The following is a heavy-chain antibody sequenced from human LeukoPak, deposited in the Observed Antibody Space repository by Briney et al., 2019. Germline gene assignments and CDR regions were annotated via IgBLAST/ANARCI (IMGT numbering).Heavy chain of an antibody. CDR3: ARVRRQWLVLDWFDP. CDR1: GFTFSSYA. Sequence: TGGSLRLSCAASGFTFSSYAMHWVRQAPGKGLEWVAVISYDGSNKYYADSVKGRFTISRDNSKNTLYLQMNSLRAEDTAVYYCARVRRQWLVLDWFDPWGQGTLVTVSS. J-gene: IGHJ5*02. D-gene: IGHD6-19*01. CDR2: ISYDGSNK. V-gene: IGHV3-30-3*01.